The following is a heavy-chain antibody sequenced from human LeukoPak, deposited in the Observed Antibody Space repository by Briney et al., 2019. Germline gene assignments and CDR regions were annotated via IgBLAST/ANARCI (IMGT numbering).Heavy chain of an antibody. CDR3: ARDDALGRLGY. CDR2: MNSDGSST. D-gene: IGHD3-10*01. CDR1: GFTFSRHW. J-gene: IGHJ4*02. V-gene: IGHV3-74*01. Sequence: PGGSLRLSCAGSGFTFSRHWMHWVRQAPGKGLVWVSRMNSDGSSTSYADSVKGRFIISRDNAKNTLYLQMNSLRAEDTAVYSCARDDALGRLGYWGQGTLVTVSS.